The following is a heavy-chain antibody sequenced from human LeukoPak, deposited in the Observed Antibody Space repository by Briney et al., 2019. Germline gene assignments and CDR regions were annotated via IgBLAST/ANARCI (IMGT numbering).Heavy chain of an antibody. J-gene: IGHJ4*02. D-gene: IGHD5-12*01. V-gene: IGHV4-4*07. Sequence: PSETLSLTCTVSGGSTSGYFWSWIRQPAGKGLEWIGRIYSSGINNYNPSLKGRVTMSLDTSKSHLSLNLSSVTAADTAVYYCAREPTSGREPTSGRPLDYWGQGTLVTVSS. CDR3: AREPTSGREPTSGRPLDY. CDR2: IYSSGIN. CDR1: GGSTSGYF.